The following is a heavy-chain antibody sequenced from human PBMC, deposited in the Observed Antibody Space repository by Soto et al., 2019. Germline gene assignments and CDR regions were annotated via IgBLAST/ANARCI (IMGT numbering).Heavy chain of an antibody. Sequence: LRLSREGSGLSLSHAWMRWFRQAPVKGLEWVGRIKSKTDGGTTDYAAPVKGRFTISRDDSKNTLYLQMNSLKTEDTAVYYCTTDPEITMIVVVSTKGPDAFDIWGQGTMVTVSS. CDR3: TTDPEITMIVVVSTKGPDAFDI. CDR1: GLSLSHAW. D-gene: IGHD3-22*01. CDR2: IKSKTDGGTT. J-gene: IGHJ3*02. V-gene: IGHV3-15*01.